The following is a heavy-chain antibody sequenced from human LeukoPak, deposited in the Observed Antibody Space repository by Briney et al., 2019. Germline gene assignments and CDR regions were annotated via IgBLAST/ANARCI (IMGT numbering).Heavy chain of an antibody. CDR3: ARSPLITMIVPDY. Sequence: PGGSLRLSCAASGFTFSSYAMSWVRQAPGKGLEWVSAISGNGGNTYYADSVKGRFTISRDNAKSTLYLQMNSLRAEDTAVYYCARSPLITMIVPDYWGQGTLVTVSS. D-gene: IGHD3-22*01. V-gene: IGHV3-23*01. CDR2: ISGNGGNT. CDR1: GFTFSSYA. J-gene: IGHJ4*02.